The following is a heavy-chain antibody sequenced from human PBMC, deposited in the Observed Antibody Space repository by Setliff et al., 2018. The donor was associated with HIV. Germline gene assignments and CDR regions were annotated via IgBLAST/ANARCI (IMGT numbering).Heavy chain of an antibody. CDR1: GFIFSNYW. Sequence: PSETLSLSCAASGFIFSNYWMHWVRQAPGKGLVWVSRINSDGSSTSYADSVKGRFTISRDNAKNTLYLQMNSLRAEDTAVYYCARDLSSGWYGVLNYWGQGTLVTVSS. V-gene: IGHV3-74*01. CDR3: ARDLSSGWYGVLNY. CDR2: INSDGSST. D-gene: IGHD6-19*01. J-gene: IGHJ4*02.